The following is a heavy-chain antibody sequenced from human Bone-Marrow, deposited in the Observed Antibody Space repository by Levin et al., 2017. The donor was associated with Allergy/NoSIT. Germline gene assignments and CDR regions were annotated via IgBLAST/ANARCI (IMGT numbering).Heavy chain of an antibody. Sequence: GESLKISCKGSGYSFPSYWIAWVRQVPGKGLEWMGIIYPGDSESRYSPSFQGQVTISADKSISTAYLQWSSLKASDSAMYYCATHEGPATSAGTGDYWGQGTLVTVSS. CDR3: ATHEGPATSAGTGDY. CDR2: IYPGDSES. J-gene: IGHJ4*02. CDR1: GYSFPSYW. D-gene: IGHD6-13*01. V-gene: IGHV5-51*01.